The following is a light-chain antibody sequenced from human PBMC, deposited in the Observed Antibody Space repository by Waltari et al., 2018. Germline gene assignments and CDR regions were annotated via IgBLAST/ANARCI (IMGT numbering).Light chain of an antibody. Sequence: EVVLTQSPAILSLSPGERATLSCRASQSVRTFVAWYQQKPGQAPRLLIYGASTRATGLPVRFSGSGSGTEFTLTISSLQSEDFAVYYCQQYNNWPPLFGQGTKVEIK. CDR1: QSVRTF. V-gene: IGKV3-15*01. CDR3: QQYNNWPPL. J-gene: IGKJ1*01. CDR2: GAS.